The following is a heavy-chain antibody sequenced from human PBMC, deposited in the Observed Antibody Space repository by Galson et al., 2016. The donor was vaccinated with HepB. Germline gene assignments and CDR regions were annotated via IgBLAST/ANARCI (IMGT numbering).Heavy chain of an antibody. Sequence: SLRLSCAASGFTFSNFVINWVRQAPGKGLERVSGISGNGGDTYYADSVKGRFTISRDNSKNTVYLQMNSLRVEDTAVYYWAKGLDYSDSSGYSYLQYWGQGTPVTVSS. CDR3: AKGLDYSDSSGYSYLQY. J-gene: IGHJ4*02. D-gene: IGHD3-22*01. CDR2: ISGNGGDT. V-gene: IGHV3-23*01. CDR1: GFTFSNFV.